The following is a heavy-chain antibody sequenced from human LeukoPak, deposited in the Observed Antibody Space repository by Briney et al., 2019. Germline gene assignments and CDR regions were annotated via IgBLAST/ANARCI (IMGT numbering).Heavy chain of an antibody. CDR1: GFTFSPHR. J-gene: IGHJ4*02. CDR2: IKGDGSEK. Sequence: GGSLRLSCAASGFTFSPHRMSWVRQAPGKGLEWVANIKGDGSEKYFVDSVKGRFTISRDNARNSLYLQMNSLRAEDTAVYYCARYTAAAGTDYWGQGTLVTVSS. D-gene: IGHD6-13*01. V-gene: IGHV3-7*01. CDR3: ARYTAAAGTDY.